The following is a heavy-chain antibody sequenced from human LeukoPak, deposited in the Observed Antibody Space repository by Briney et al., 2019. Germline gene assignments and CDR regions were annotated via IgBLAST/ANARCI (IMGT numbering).Heavy chain of an antibody. D-gene: IGHD2-2*01. J-gene: IGHJ4*02. CDR2: ISSSSSYI. V-gene: IGHV3-21*01. Sequence: GGSLRLSCAASGVTFSGYSMNWVRQAPGKGLEWVSAISSSSSYIYYADSVKGRFTISRDNAKNSLYLQMNSLRAEDTAVYYCARDTHVPADIWRFDYWGQGTLVTVSS. CDR1: GVTFSGYS. CDR3: ARDTHVPADIWRFDY.